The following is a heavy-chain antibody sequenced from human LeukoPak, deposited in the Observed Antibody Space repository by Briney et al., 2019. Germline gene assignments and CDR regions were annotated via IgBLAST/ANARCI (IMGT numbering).Heavy chain of an antibody. CDR1: GFTVSSNY. J-gene: IGHJ4*02. V-gene: IGHV3-53*01. CDR3: ARESVEVIAIGFDY. D-gene: IGHD2-21*01. CDR2: IYTSGST. Sequence: SGGSLRLSCAASGFTVSSNYISWVRQAPGKGLEWVSLIYTSGSTYYADSVKGRFTISRDNSKNTLYLQMNSLRAEDTAVYYCARESVEVIAIGFDYWGQGTLVTVSS.